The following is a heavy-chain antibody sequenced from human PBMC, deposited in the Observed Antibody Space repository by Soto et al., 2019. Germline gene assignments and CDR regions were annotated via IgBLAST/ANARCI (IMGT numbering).Heavy chain of an antibody. CDR2: IISPFTTA. D-gene: IGHD6-13*01. CDR3: AVPTRYAKTAAGTTYYYGMDV. Sequence: GASVKVSCKTSGGYFSKYAINCVLQSALRGRDGMGGIISPFTTANYAQKFQCRVTITADESTSTAYLELNNLRSEDTAIYYFAVPTRYAKTAAGTTYYYGMDVWGQGTTVTVSS. CDR1: GGYFSKYA. J-gene: IGHJ6*02. V-gene: IGHV1-69*13.